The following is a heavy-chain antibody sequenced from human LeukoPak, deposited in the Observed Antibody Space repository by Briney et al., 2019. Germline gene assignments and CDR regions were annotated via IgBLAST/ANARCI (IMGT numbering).Heavy chain of an antibody. J-gene: IGHJ6*03. Sequence: GGSLRLSCAASGFTFSNYNMLWVRQAPGKGLEWVSYIRSDSSTIYYAASVKGRFTISRDNGQNSLFLQMTSLRVDDTAVYYCARGITTIFGVSPMDVWGKGTTVTVSS. CDR3: ARGITTIFGVSPMDV. CDR1: GFTFSNYN. D-gene: IGHD3-3*01. CDR2: IRSDSSTI. V-gene: IGHV3-48*01.